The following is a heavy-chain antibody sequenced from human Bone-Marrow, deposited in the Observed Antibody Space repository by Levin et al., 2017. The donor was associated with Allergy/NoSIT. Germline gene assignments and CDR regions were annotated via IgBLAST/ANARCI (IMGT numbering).Heavy chain of an antibody. Sequence: GESLKISCAASGFTFSDYYMSWIRQAPGKGLEWVSYISSSGSTIYYADSVKGRFTISRDNAKNSLYLQMNSLRAEDTAVYYCARDCSSTSYQRVPNWFDPWGQGTLVTVSS. D-gene: IGHD2-2*01. CDR1: GFTFSDYY. V-gene: IGHV3-11*01. CDR3: ARDCSSTSYQRVPNWFDP. J-gene: IGHJ5*02. CDR2: ISSSGSTI.